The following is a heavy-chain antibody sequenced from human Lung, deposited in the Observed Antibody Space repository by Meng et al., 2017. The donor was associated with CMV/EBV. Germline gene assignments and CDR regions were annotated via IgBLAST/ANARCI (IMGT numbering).Heavy chain of an antibody. Sequence: PGGPICGRDSPWAWLRQLPGKGLEWIGFIYSGGGARYIPSLSDRLALSVDTSKNQFSLRLTSVTAADTALYFCARDPRLIGEVFDIWGQGTMVTVSS. CDR2: IYSGGGA. V-gene: IGHV4-31*02. D-gene: IGHD3-16*01. CDR3: ARDPRLIGEVFDI. CDR1: GGPICGRDSP. J-gene: IGHJ3*02.